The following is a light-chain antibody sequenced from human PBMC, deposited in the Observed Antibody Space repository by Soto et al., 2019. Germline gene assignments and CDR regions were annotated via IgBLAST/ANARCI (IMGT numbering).Light chain of an antibody. CDR1: QSISSW. J-gene: IGKJ2*01. CDR2: KAS. Sequence: DIPLTQSPSTLSASVGDRVTITCPSSQSISSWWAWYQLKPGKAPKLLIYKASFLESGVPSRFSGSGSGTEFTLTSSRLQPDGFGTYYCLQYNSYATRYTFGHGTKLAIK. V-gene: IGKV1-5*03. CDR3: LQYNSYATRYT.